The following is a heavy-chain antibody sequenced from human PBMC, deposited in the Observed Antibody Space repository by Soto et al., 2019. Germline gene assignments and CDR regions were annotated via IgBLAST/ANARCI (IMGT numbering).Heavy chain of an antibody. CDR3: ARVPVDTYMIYWSDP. CDR1: GDSINSGDCH. CDR2: AYFSGST. J-gene: IGHJ5*02. V-gene: IGHV4-61*08. D-gene: IGHD5-18*01. Sequence: SETLSLTCSVSGDSINSGDCHWTWMRQAPGKGLQWVGHAYFSGSTNYNPTLKSRVSISVDTSKNQFSLKLRSVTAGDTAVYYCARVPVDTYMIYWSDPWGQGTLVTVSS.